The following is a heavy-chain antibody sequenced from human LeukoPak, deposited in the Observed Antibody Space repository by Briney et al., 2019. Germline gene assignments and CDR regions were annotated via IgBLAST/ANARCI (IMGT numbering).Heavy chain of an antibody. J-gene: IGHJ4*02. CDR1: GGSISSYY. Sequence: PSETLFLTCTVSGGSISSYYWSWIRQPPGKGLEWIGYIYYSGSTNYSPSLKSRVTISVDTSKNQFSLKLSSVTAADTAVYYCARGTYSSSWYSDYWGQGTLVTVSS. CDR2: IYYSGST. V-gene: IGHV4-59*08. CDR3: ARGTYSSSWYSDY. D-gene: IGHD6-13*01.